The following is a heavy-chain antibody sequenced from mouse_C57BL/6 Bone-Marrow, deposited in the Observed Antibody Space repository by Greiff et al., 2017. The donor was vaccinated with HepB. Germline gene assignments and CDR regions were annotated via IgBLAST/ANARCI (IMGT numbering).Heavy chain of an antibody. D-gene: IGHD1-1*01. J-gene: IGHJ1*03. CDR1: GFSLTSYG. Sequence: VQLQQSGPGLVQPSQSLPITCTVSGFSLTSYGVHWVRQSPGKGLEWLGVIWSGGSTDYNAAFISRLSISKDNSKSQVFFKMNSLQADDTAIYYCARNEDYGSSYYYWYFDVWGTGTTVTVSS. CDR3: ARNEDYGSSYYYWYFDV. CDR2: IWSGGST. V-gene: IGHV2-2*01.